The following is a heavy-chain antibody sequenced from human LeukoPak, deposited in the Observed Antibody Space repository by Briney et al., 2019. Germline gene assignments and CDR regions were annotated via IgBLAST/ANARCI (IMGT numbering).Heavy chain of an antibody. CDR2: ISGSGGST. CDR3: AKAYGDYVHYFDY. J-gene: IGHJ4*02. V-gene: IGHV3-23*01. Sequence: GGSLRLSCAASGFTFSSYAMSWVRQAPGNGLDWFSAISGSGGSTYYADSVKGRFTISRDNSKNTLYLQMNSLRAEDTAVYYCAKAYGDYVHYFDYWGQGTLVTVSS. CDR1: GFTFSSYA. D-gene: IGHD4-17*01.